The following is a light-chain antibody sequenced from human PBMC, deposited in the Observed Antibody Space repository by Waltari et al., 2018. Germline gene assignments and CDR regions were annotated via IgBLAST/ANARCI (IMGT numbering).Light chain of an antibody. J-gene: IGKJ1*01. CDR3: QQYNNWPPGRT. CDR2: GAS. CDR1: QIVSSN. Sequence: EIVMTQSPATLSVSPGERATLSCRASQIVSSNLAWYQQKPGQAPRPLIYGASTRATGIPARFSGSGSGTEFTLTISSLQSEDFAVYYCQQYNNWPPGRTFGQGTKVEIK. V-gene: IGKV3-15*01.